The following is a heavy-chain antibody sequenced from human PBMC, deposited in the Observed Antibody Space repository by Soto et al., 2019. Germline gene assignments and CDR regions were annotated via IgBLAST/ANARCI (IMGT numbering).Heavy chain of an antibody. CDR2: ISAYNGNT. V-gene: IGHV1-18*01. CDR1: GYSFTRYG. J-gene: IGHJ4*02. CDR3: ARDSPPVDY. Sequence: ASVKVSCKASGYSFTRYGIGWARQAPGQGLEWMGWISAYNGNTKYAQKLQGRVTMTTDTSTSTAYMELRSLRSDDTAVYYCARDSPPVDYWGQGTLVTVSS.